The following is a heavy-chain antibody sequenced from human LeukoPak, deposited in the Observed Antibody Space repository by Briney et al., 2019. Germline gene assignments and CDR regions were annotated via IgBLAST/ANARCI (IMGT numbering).Heavy chain of an antibody. CDR3: ARDPYSSSYSGFDY. Sequence: KPSETLSLICSVSRASISSSNYYWGWIRQPPGKGLEWIGNIYYSGSTYYNPSLKSRVTISVDTSKNQFSLKLSSVTAADTAVYYCARDPYSSSYSGFDYWGQGTLVTVSS. CDR1: RASISSSNYY. D-gene: IGHD6-13*01. V-gene: IGHV4-39*07. J-gene: IGHJ4*02. CDR2: IYYSGST.